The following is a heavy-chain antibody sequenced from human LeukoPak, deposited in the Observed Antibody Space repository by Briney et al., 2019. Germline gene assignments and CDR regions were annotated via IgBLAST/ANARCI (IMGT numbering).Heavy chain of an antibody. CDR3: ARIRYGDYEFDY. V-gene: IGHV4-59*08. Sequence: PSETLSLTCTVSGGSISSYYWSWIRQPPGKGLEWIGYIYYSGSTYYNPSLKSRVTISVDTSKNQFSLKLSSVTAADTAVYYCARIRYGDYEFDYWGQGTLVTVSS. CDR2: IYYSGST. CDR1: GGSISSYY. J-gene: IGHJ4*02. D-gene: IGHD4-17*01.